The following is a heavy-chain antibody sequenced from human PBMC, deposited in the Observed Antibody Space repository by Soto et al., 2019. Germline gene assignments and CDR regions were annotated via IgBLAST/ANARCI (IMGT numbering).Heavy chain of an antibody. D-gene: IGHD2-15*01. Sequence: GGSLRLSCAASGFTFSSYGMHWVRQAPGKGLEWVAVISYDGSNKYYADSVKGRFAISRDNAKTSLYLQMDSLRDEDTAVYYCAREGGRHCSPSRCYNAFDIWGQGTTVTVSS. V-gene: IGHV3-30*03. CDR3: AREGGRHCSPSRCYNAFDI. CDR1: GFTFSSYG. CDR2: ISYDGSNK. J-gene: IGHJ3*02.